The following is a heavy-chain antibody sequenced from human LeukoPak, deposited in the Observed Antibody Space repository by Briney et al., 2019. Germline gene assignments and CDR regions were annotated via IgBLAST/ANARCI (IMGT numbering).Heavy chain of an antibody. J-gene: IGHJ6*03. CDR2: IYYSGST. CDR1: GGSISSTNYY. D-gene: IGHD3-22*01. Sequence: PSETLSLTCAVSGGSISSTNYYWGWIRQPPGKGLEWIGSIYYSGSTYYNPSLKSRVTISVDTSKNQFSLKLNSVTAADTAVYYCARGRNYYDTSGSHYYYMDVWGKGTTVTVSS. V-gene: IGHV4-39*07. CDR3: ARGRNYYDTSGSHYYYMDV.